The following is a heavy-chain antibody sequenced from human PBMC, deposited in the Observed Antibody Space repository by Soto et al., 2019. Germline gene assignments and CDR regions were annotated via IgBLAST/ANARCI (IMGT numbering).Heavy chain of an antibody. J-gene: IGHJ4*02. CDR2: IYPDDSDT. D-gene: IGHD2-15*01. CDR3: ARPKSCSGARSYGRLAADY. Sequence: GESLKISCQGSGYSFTSYWIGWVRQMPGKGLEWMGIIYPDDSDTRYSPSFQGQVTISTDKSISTAYLQWSSLKASDTAMYYCARPKSCSGARSYGRLAADYWAQGILVTVHS. CDR1: GYSFTSYW. V-gene: IGHV5-51*01.